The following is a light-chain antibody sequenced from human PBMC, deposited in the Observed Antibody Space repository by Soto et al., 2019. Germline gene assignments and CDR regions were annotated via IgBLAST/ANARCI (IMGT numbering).Light chain of an antibody. CDR3: QHYDDLVT. CDR1: QDIRNH. Sequence: DIQMTQSPSSLSASAGDRVIITCQASQDIRNHFNWYQQKPGKAPKLLIYDVSNLATGVPPKFSGGGSGTDFTLTISSLQPEDIATYYCQHYDDLVTFGGGTKVEIK. CDR2: DVS. V-gene: IGKV1-33*01. J-gene: IGKJ4*01.